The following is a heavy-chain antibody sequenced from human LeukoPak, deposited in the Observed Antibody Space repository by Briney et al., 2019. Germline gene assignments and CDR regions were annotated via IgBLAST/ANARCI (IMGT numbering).Heavy chain of an antibody. CDR3: ARGDLPPPGSADFDY. CDR1: GGSIRSNY. J-gene: IGHJ4*02. V-gene: IGHV4-4*07. CDR2: IYTSGST. Sequence: PSETLSLTCTVSGGSIRSNYRSWIRQPAGKGLEWIGRIYTSGSTNYNPSLKSRVTMSVDTSKNQFSLKLSSATAADTAVYYCARGDLPPPGSADFDYWGQGTLSPSPQ. D-gene: IGHD5-12*01.